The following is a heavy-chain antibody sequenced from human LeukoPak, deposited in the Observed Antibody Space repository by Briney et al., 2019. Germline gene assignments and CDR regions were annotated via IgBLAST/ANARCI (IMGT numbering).Heavy chain of an antibody. CDR3: ARDSHIAGVAYYFDY. J-gene: IGHJ4*02. V-gene: IGHV1-18*01. D-gene: IGHD6-13*01. CDR1: GYTFSAYG. CDR2: ISAYSGNT. Sequence: ASVKVSCKASGYTFSAYGISWVRQAPGQGLEWMGYISAYSGNTNYAQKLQGRVTMTTDTSTSTAYMELRSLRADDTAVYYCARDSHIAGVAYYFDYWGQGTLVTVSS.